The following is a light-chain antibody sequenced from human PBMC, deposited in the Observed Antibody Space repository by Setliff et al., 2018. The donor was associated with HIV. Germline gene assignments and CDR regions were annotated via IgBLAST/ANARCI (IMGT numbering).Light chain of an antibody. Sequence: QSALTQPASVSGSPGQTITISCTGTNSDIGGYNFVSWYQQHPGQAPKLIIYQVTNRPSGISIRFSGSKSGNTASLTISGLQAEDEADYYCKSYTSSTNFYVFGTGTKVTVL. CDR2: QVT. V-gene: IGLV2-14*01. CDR1: NSDIGGYNF. CDR3: KSYTSSTNFYV. J-gene: IGLJ1*01.